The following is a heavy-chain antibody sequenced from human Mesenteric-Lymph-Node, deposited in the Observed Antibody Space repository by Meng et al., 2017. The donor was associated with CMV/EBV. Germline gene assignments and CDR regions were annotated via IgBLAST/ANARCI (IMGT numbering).Heavy chain of an antibody. CDR3: AKSRSSTPGIVDD. CDR2: IYGTGIT. CDR1: GVSVTSGAYR. Sequence: VQLEESGPGLVKPSETLSLPCIVSGVSVTSGAYRWSWIRQSPGKGLEWIGYIYGTGITIYNPSLKSRVTILLETSKNQFSLKLNSVTTADTAVYYCAKSRSSTPGIVDDWGQGTLVTVSS. V-gene: IGHV4-61*08. J-gene: IGHJ4*02. D-gene: IGHD2/OR15-2a*01.